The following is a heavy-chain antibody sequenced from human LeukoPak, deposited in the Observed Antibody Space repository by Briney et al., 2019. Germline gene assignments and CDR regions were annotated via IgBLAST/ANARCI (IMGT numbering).Heavy chain of an antibody. D-gene: IGHD3-10*01. J-gene: IGHJ4*02. CDR2: IHSDGSST. CDR1: GFTFSSYW. V-gene: IGHV3-74*01. Sequence: GGSLRLSCVASGFTFSSYWMHWVRQAPGKGLVWVSRIHSDGSSTNYADSVKGRHTISRDNAKNTLFLQMNSLRAEDTAVYYCAKKMGGSGSYYYFDYWGQGTLVTVSS. CDR3: AKKMGGSGSYYYFDY.